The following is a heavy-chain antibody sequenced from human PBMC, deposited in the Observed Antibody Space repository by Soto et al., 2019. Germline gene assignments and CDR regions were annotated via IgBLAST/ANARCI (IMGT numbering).Heavy chain of an antibody. V-gene: IGHV4-4*08. J-gene: IGHJ5*02. Sequence: PSETLSLTCTVSGGSISSYYWSWIRQPPGKGLEWIGSIYYSGSTNYNPSLKSRVTISVDTSKNQFSLKLSSVTAADTAVYYCARDIVVVQAAHFTPWGQGTLVTVS. CDR1: GGSISSYY. CDR3: ARDIVVVQAAHFTP. CDR2: IYYSGST. D-gene: IGHD2-2*01.